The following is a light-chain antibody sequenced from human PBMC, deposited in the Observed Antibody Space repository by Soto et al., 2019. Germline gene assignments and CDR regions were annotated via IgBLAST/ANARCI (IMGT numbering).Light chain of an antibody. CDR3: QQYNNWPRT. J-gene: IGKJ1*01. CDR2: GAS. CDR1: QSVSSN. Sequence: EIVMTQSPATLSVSPGERATLSCRASQSVSSNLAWYQQKPGQAPRLLIYGASTRATGIPARFSASGSGTEFTLTIGSLQSEDFAVYYGQQYNNWPRTFGQGTKVDIK. V-gene: IGKV3-15*01.